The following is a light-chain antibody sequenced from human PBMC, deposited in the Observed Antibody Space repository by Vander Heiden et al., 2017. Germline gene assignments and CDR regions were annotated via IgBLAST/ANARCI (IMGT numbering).Light chain of an antibody. CDR2: WAS. J-gene: IGKJ1*01. Sequence: DIVMTQSPDSLAVSLAESATINCKSSQSVLYSSNNKNDLAWYQQKPGQPPKLLIYWASTRESGVPDRFSGSGSGTDFTLTISSLQAEDVAVYYCQQYYSTLWTFGQGTKVEIK. CDR3: QQYYSTLWT. CDR1: QSVLYSSNNKND. V-gene: IGKV4-1*01.